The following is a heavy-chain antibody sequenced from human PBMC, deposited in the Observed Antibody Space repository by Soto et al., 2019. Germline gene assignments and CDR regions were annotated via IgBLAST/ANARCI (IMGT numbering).Heavy chain of an antibody. J-gene: IGHJ4*02. D-gene: IGHD2-15*01. CDR1: GGTFSSYA. CDR2: IIPIFGTA. CDR3: TRAVGRYCIGGSCYATYYFDC. Sequence: QVQLVQSGAEVKKPGSSVKVSCKASGGTFSSYAISWVRQAPGQGLEWMGGIIPIFGTANYAQKFQGRVTITAYESTSTAYMGLSSLRSEDTAVYYCTRAVGRYCIGGSCYATYYFDCWGQGTLVTVSS. V-gene: IGHV1-69*12.